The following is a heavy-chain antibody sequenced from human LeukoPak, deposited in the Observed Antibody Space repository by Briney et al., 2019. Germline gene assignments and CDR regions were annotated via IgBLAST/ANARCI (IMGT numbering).Heavy chain of an antibody. D-gene: IGHD2-2*01. V-gene: IGHV4-4*07. J-gene: IGHJ4*02. Sequence: ASETLSLTCTVPGDSIRTHYWSWIRQPAGKGLEWIGRIYLSGSSNYNPSLKSRVTMSLETSKNQLSLKLSSVAAADTAVYYCARTASSTLGAYLEYWGRGTLVTVSS. CDR2: IYLSGSS. CDR3: ARTASSTLGAYLEY. CDR1: GDSIRTHY.